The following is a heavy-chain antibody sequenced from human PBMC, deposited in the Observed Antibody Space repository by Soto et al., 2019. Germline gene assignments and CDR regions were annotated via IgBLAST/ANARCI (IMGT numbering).Heavy chain of an antibody. CDR3: ARTGMFCTGEDCLVRWFDP. Sequence: SETLSLTCTVSGGSISTNTYYWSWIRQPPGKGLEWIGSIYYSGTTLYHPSLKSRVTISVDTSKNHLSLRLTSVTAADTALYYCARTGMFCTGEDCLVRWFDPWGQGILVTVSS. CDR1: GGSISTNTYY. D-gene: IGHD2-8*02. J-gene: IGHJ5*02. CDR2: IYYSGTT. V-gene: IGHV4-61*03.